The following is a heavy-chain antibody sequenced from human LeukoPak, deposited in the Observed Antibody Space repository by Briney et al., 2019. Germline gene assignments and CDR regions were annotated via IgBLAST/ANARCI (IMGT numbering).Heavy chain of an antibody. Sequence: QSGGSLRLSCAASGFTFSSYSMNWVRQAPGKGLEWVSYISSSSSTIYYADSVKGRFTISRDNAKNSLYLQMNSLRAEDTAVYYCARSATIFGVVITPIDYWGQGTLVTVSS. V-gene: IGHV3-48*04. CDR3: ARSATIFGVVITPIDY. CDR2: ISSSSSTI. CDR1: GFTFSSYS. J-gene: IGHJ4*02. D-gene: IGHD3-3*01.